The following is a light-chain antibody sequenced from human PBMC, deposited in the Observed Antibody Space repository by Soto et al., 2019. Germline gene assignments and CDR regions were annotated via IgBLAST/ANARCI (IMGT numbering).Light chain of an antibody. CDR3: QQYNNWPPRLT. CDR1: QSVSSN. J-gene: IGKJ3*01. V-gene: IGKV3-15*01. Sequence: EIVMTQSPATLSVSPGERATLSCRASQSVSSNLAWYQQKPGQASRLLIYGASTRATGIPARFSGSGSGTEFTLTISSLQSEDFAVYYCQQYNNWPPRLTFGPGTKVDIK. CDR2: GAS.